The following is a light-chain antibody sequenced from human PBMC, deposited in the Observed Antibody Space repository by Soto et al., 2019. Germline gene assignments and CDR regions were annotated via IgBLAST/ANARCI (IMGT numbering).Light chain of an antibody. CDR2: GNS. CDR1: STNIGSNT. V-gene: IGLV1-44*01. J-gene: IGLJ3*02. CDR3: TAWDDSRNGWV. Sequence: QSVLTQPPSASGTPGQRVSISCSGTSTNIGSNTVNWYQQFPGTAPKLPIYGNSQRRPGDPGRLSGSKSGTSASLAISGLQSEDEADYYCTAWDDSRNGWVFGGGTQLTV.